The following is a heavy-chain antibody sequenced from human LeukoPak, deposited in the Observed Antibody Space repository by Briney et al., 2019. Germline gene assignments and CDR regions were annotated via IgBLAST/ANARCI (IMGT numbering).Heavy chain of an antibody. CDR2: IKQDGSEK. Sequence: GGSLRLSCAASGLTFSSYWMSWVRQAPGKGLEWVANIKQDGSEKYYIDSVKGRFTISRDNAKNSLYLQMNSLRAEDTAVYYCAKSHSGYDYGDFDYWGQGTLVTVSS. CDR1: GLTFSSYW. J-gene: IGHJ4*02. D-gene: IGHD5-12*01. CDR3: AKSHSGYDYGDFDY. V-gene: IGHV3-7*01.